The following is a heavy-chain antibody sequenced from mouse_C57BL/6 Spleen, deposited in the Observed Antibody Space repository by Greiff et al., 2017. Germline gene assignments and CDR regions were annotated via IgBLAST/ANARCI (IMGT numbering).Heavy chain of an antibody. CDR3: ARRPGYAC. V-gene: IGHV1-18*01. Sequence: VQLKESGPELVKPGASVKIPCKASGYTFTDYNMDWVKQSPGKSLEWIGDIDPNNGGTIYNQKFKGKATLTVDKSSSTAYMELRSLTSEDAAVYYCARRPGYACWGQGTLVTVSA. CDR1: GYTFTDYN. CDR2: IDPNNGGT. J-gene: IGHJ3*01.